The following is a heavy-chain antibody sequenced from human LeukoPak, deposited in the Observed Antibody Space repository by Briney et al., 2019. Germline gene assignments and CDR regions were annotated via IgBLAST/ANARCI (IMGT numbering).Heavy chain of an antibody. CDR2: TYPSGGST. CDR3: ARLYDISNSWFDP. CDR1: GYTFTSYY. Sequence: ASVKVSCKASGYTFTSYYMHWVRQAPGQGLEWVGMTYPSGGSTSYAQKFQGRVTMTRDTSTSIVYMKMSSLRSEDTAVYYCARLYDISNSWFDPWGQGTLVSVSS. D-gene: IGHD3-9*01. V-gene: IGHV1-46*03. J-gene: IGHJ5*02.